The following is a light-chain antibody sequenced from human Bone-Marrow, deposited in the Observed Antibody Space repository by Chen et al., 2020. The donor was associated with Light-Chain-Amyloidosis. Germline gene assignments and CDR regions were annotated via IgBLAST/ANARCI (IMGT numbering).Light chain of an antibody. V-gene: IGKV4-1*01. CDR2: WAS. J-gene: IGKJ2*01. CDR1: ESLLYRCNYKNY. CDR3: QQYYSTPYA. Sequence: DIVMTQSPDSLAVSPGARATINCKSSESLLYRCNYKNYLGWYQQKPGQSPKLLMYWASTRESGVPDRFSDSGSGTDFTLTISSLQAEEVAVYYCQQYYSTPYAFGQGTKLEIQ.